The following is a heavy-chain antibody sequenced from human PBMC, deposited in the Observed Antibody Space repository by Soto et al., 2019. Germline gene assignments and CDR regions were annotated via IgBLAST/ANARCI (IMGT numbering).Heavy chain of an antibody. D-gene: IGHD6-13*01. CDR2: IYHSGST. CDR1: GGSISSSNW. V-gene: IGHV4-4*02. CDR3: ARVDSSSWSHYYYYGMDV. J-gene: IGHJ6*02. Sequence: QVQLQESGPGLVKPSGTLSLTCAVSGGSISSSNWWSWVRQPPGKGLEWIGEIYHSGSTNYNPSLKSRVTLSVDKSKNQFSLKLSPVTAADTAVYYCARVDSSSWSHYYYYGMDVWGQGTTVTVSS.